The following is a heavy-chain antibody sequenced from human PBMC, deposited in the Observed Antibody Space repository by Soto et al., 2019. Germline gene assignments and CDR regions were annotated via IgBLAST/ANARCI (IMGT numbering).Heavy chain of an antibody. CDR1: VFTFSIFG. V-gene: IGHV3-30*18. CDR2: ILYDGSNK. D-gene: IGHD6-19*01. J-gene: IGHJ4*02. Sequence: RGSLLLCCAASVFTFSIFGMHWVRQAPGRGLEWVAVILYDGSNKYYADSVKGRFTISRDNSKNTLYLQMNRLRAEDTAVFYCAKPTVPFGRTAVAGPFDNWGQGTMVTVSS. CDR3: AKPTVPFGRTAVAGPFDN.